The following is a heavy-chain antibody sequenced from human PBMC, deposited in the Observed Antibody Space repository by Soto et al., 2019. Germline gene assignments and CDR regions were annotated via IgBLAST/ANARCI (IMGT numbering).Heavy chain of an antibody. Sequence: QVQLVQSGAEVKKPGSSVKVSCKASGVTFSNYTINWVRQAPGQGLEWMGRIIPILGIAIQAQKFQGRVTITADKATNTAYMELSSLRSEDTAVYYCASLPNSWGQGTLVTVSS. CDR3: ASLPNS. V-gene: IGHV1-69*02. CDR1: GVTFSNYT. CDR2: IIPILGIA. J-gene: IGHJ4*02.